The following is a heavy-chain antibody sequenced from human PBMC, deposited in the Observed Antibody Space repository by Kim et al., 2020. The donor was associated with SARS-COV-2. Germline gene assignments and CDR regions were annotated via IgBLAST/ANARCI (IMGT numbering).Heavy chain of an antibody. D-gene: IGHD4-17*01. CDR1: GFTVSSNY. J-gene: IGHJ4*02. Sequence: GGSLRLSCAASGFTVSSNYMSWVRQAPGKGLEWVSVIYSGGSTYYADSVKGRFTISRDNSKNTLYLQMNSLRAEDTAVYYCARAIGDYQEDYFDYWGQGTLVTVSS. CDR2: IYSGGST. V-gene: IGHV3-53*01. CDR3: ARAIGDYQEDYFDY.